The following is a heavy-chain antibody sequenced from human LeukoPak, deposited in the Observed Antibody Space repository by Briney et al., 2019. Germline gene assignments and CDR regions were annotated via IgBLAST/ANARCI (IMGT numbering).Heavy chain of an antibody. CDR2: ISSSGSTI. CDR1: GFTFSSYE. D-gene: IGHD3-16*01. Sequence: GGSLRLSCAAPGFTFSSYEMNWVRQAPGKGMGWVSYISSSGSTIYYADSVEGRFTISRDNAKNSLYLQMNRLSAEDTAVYYCAREGAVNGMDVWGQGTTVTVSS. J-gene: IGHJ6*02. CDR3: AREGAVNGMDV. V-gene: IGHV3-48*03.